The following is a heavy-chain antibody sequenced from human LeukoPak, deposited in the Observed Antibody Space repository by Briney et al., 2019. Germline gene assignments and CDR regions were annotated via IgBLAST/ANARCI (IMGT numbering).Heavy chain of an antibody. CDR1: GASMNNYY. J-gene: IGHJ5*02. CDR3: ARDSSGLCFMVITGSRSNWFDP. V-gene: IGHV4-4*07. D-gene: IGHD3-22*01. Sequence: PSETLSLTCTVSGASMNNYYWNWIRQPAGKRPEWIGSIYYSGSTYYNPSLKSRVTISVDTSKNQFSLKLRSVTAADTAVYYCARDSSGLCFMVITGSRSNWFDPWGQGTLVTVSS. CDR2: IYYSGST.